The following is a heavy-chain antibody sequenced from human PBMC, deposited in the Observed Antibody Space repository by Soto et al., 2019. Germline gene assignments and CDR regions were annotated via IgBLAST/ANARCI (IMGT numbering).Heavy chain of an antibody. V-gene: IGHV4-39*01. J-gene: IGHJ5*02. CDR3: ASSITMIVVSTYNWFDP. CDR1: GGSISSSSYY. Sequence: SETLSLTCTVSGGSISSSSYYWGWIRQPPGKGLEWIGSIYYSGSTYYNPSLKSRVTISVDTSKNQFSLKLSSVTAADTAVYYCASSITMIVVSTYNWFDPWGQGTLVT. CDR2: IYYSGST. D-gene: IGHD3-22*01.